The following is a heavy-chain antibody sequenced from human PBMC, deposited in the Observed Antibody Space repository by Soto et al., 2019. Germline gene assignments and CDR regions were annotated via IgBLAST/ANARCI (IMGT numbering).Heavy chain of an antibody. V-gene: IGHV4-34*01. D-gene: IGHD3-9*01. CDR3: ARESHDILTGPPWVWYFDL. J-gene: IGHJ2*01. Sequence: QVQLQQWGAGPLRPLETLSLTGGVSGGSFSGYYWAWIRQSPGKGLEWIGEINDRGSINYNPSLKSRVSISVDTSKNHYSLNLRSVTAADTAVYYCARESHDILTGPPWVWYFDLWGRGTLV. CDR1: GGSFSGYY. CDR2: INDRGSI.